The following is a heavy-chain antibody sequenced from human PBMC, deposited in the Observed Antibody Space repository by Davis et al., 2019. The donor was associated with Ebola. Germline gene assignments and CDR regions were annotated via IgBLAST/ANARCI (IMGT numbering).Heavy chain of an antibody. CDR3: ATGLMNAYEI. J-gene: IGHJ3*02. D-gene: IGHD1-1*01. CDR1: GFTFSSYW. Sequence: GESLKISCAASGFTFSSYWMSWLRQAPGKGLEWVANIKQDGSEKYYVDSVKGRFTISRDNAKNTLYLQMNSLRAEDSAVYYCATGLMNAYEIWGQGTMVTVSS. CDR2: IKQDGSEK. V-gene: IGHV3-7*01.